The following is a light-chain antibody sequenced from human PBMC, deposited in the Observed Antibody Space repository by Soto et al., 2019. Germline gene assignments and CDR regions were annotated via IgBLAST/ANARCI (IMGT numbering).Light chain of an antibody. J-gene: IGKJ5*01. CDR1: QFLSSY. CDR3: HQRNK. Sequence: EVVLTKSRATLSLSPGERATLSCRASQFLSSYLAWYQQKPGQPPRLLIYDTSNRATGIPARFSGSRSGTDFTLTISSLEPEDFGVYFCHQRNKFGQGTRLETK. CDR2: DTS. V-gene: IGKV3-11*01.